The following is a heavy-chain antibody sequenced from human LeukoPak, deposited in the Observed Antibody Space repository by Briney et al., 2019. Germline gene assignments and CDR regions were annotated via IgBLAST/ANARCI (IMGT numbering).Heavy chain of an antibody. CDR3: ARSGYSGYDYVFDY. CDR1: GFTFSSYW. Sequence: GGSLRLSCAASGFTFSSYWMHWVRQAPGKGLVWVSRINSDGSRTSYADSVRGRFTISRDNSKNTLYLQMNSLRAEDTAVYYCARSGYSGYDYVFDYWGQGTLVTVSS. D-gene: IGHD5-12*01. J-gene: IGHJ4*02. V-gene: IGHV3-74*01. CDR2: INSDGSRT.